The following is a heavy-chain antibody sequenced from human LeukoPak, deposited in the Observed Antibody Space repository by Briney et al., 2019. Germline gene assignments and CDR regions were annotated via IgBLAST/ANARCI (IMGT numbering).Heavy chain of an antibody. D-gene: IGHD3-22*01. Sequence: PGRSLRLSCAASGFTFSIFWMHWVRQAPGKGLVWVSRINSDGSSTSYADSVKGRFTISRDNAKNTLYLQMNSLRAEDTAVYYCASRHYDSSGYYAAFDIWGQGTMVTVSS. J-gene: IGHJ3*02. CDR2: INSDGSST. CDR3: ASRHYDSSGYYAAFDI. V-gene: IGHV3-74*01. CDR1: GFTFSIFW.